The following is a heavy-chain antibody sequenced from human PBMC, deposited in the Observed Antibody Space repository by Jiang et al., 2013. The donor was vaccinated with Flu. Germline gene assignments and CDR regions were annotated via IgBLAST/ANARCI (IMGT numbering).Heavy chain of an antibody. J-gene: IGHJ3*02. Sequence: RLSCAASGFTFSSYSMNWVRRAPGKGLEWVAVIWYDGSNKYYADSVKGRFTISRDNSKNTLYLQMNSLRAEDTAVYYCARIYSSVSDSAFDIWGQGTMVTVSS. V-gene: IGHV3-33*08. D-gene: IGHD3-22*01. CDR2: IWYDGSNK. CDR3: ARIYSSVSDSAFDI. CDR1: GFTFSSYS.